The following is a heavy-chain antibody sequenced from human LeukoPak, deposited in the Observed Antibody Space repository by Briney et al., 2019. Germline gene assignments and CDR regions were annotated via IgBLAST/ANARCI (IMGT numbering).Heavy chain of an antibody. V-gene: IGHV3-7*01. J-gene: IGHJ4*02. CDR2: IKQDGSET. CDR1: RFTFSSNW. CDR3: ATRAWLDS. Sequence: GGSLRLSCAVSRFTFSSNWMTWVRQAPGKGLEWVANIKQDGSETHYVDSVKGRFTISRDNAQNSVYRQMNSLRADDTGVYFCATRAWLDSWGQGTPVTVSS.